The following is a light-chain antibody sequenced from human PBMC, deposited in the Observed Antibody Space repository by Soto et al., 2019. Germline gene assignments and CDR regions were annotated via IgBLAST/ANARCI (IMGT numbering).Light chain of an antibody. CDR3: QQYGSSWT. V-gene: IGKV3-15*01. CDR2: GAS. Sequence: EMVMTQSPATLSVSPGERATLSCRASQSVSSNLAWYQQKPGQAPRLLIYGASTRATGIPARFSGSGSGTEFSLTISSLQSEDFAVYYCQQYGSSWTFGQGSQGGYQ. J-gene: IGKJ1*01. CDR1: QSVSSN.